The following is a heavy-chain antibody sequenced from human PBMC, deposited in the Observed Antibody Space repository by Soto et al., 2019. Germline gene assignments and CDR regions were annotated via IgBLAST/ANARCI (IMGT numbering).Heavy chain of an antibody. Sequence: AASVKVSCKASGGTFSSYAISWVRQAPGQGLEWMGGIIPIFGTANYAQKFQGRVTITADKSTSTAYMELSSLRSEDTAVYYCARPGSSSGYYYYYGMDVWGQGTTVTVSS. CDR3: ARPGSSSGYYYYYGMDV. CDR1: GGTFSSYA. D-gene: IGHD6-6*01. J-gene: IGHJ6*02. V-gene: IGHV1-69*06. CDR2: IIPIFGTA.